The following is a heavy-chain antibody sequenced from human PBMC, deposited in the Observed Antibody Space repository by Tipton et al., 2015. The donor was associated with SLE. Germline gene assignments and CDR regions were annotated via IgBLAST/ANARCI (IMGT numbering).Heavy chain of an antibody. CDR1: GFTFDDYA. J-gene: IGHJ2*01. CDR3: AKEVYGGNLYYYFDL. Sequence: SLRLSCAASGFTFDDYAMHWVRQAPGKGLEWVSSISWNSGSIVYADSVKGRFTISRDNAKNSLYLQMNSLRAGDTALYYCAKEVYGGNLYYYFDLWGRGTLVTVSS. D-gene: IGHD4-23*01. V-gene: IGHV3-9*01. CDR2: ISWNSGSI.